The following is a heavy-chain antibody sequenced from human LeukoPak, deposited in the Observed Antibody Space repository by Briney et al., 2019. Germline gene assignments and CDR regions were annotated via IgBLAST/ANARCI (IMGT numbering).Heavy chain of an antibody. J-gene: IGHJ4*02. V-gene: IGHV1-2*02. D-gene: IGHD5-12*01. CDR3: ARVLYSGYDKDYFDY. Sequence: ASVKVSCKASEYTFTGYYMHWVRQAPGQGLEWMGWINPNSGGTNYAQKFQGRVTMTRDTSISTAYMELSRLRSDDTAVYYCARVLYSGYDKDYFDYWGQGTLVTVSS. CDR2: INPNSGGT. CDR1: EYTFTGYY.